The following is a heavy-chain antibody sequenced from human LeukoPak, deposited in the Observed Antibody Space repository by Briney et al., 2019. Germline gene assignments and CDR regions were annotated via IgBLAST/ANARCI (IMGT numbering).Heavy chain of an antibody. Sequence: GGSLRLSCAASGFTFSNAWMSWVRQAPGKGLEWVSGISWNSGNIGYADSVKGRFTISRDNAKNSLYLQMNSLRAEDTALYYCAKDMGVVPAAASDYWGQGTLVTVSS. D-gene: IGHD2-2*01. J-gene: IGHJ4*02. CDR1: GFTFSNAW. CDR3: AKDMGVVPAAASDY. V-gene: IGHV3-9*01. CDR2: ISWNSGNI.